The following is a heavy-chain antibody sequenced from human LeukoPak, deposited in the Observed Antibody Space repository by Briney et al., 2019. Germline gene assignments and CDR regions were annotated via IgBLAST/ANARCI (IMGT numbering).Heavy chain of an antibody. Sequence: GASVKVSCKASGYTFTGYYMHWVRQAPGQGLEWMGWINPNSGGPNYAQKFQGRVTMTRDTSISTAYMELSRLRSDDTAVYYCARDPARITMVRGVIITSYYYYYMDVWGKGTTVTISS. D-gene: IGHD3-10*01. V-gene: IGHV1-2*02. CDR1: GYTFTGYY. J-gene: IGHJ6*03. CDR2: INPNSGGP. CDR3: ARDPARITMVRGVIITSYYYYYMDV.